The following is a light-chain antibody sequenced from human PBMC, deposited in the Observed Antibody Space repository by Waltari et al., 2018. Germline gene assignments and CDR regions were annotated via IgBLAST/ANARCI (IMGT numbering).Light chain of an antibody. CDR3: SAYAGSSLYVI. CDR1: NSHVGGYAH. J-gene: IGLJ2*01. V-gene: IGLV2-8*01. Sequence: QSALTQPPSASVSPGQSVTISCYGSNSHVGGYAHVPWYQQHPGKVPKLLLYGVSKGPSGVPDRFSGSRSGNTASLTVSGLQAEDEADYFCSAYAGSSLYVIFGGGTKLTVL. CDR2: GVS.